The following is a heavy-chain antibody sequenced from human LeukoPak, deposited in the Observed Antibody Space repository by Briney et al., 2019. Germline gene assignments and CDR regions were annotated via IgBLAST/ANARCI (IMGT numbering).Heavy chain of an antibody. CDR3: AKDRGYNWNDGGWFDP. J-gene: IGHJ5*02. Sequence: GGSLRLSCAASGFTVSNSYMSWVRQAPGKGLEWVSAISGSGGSTYYADSVKGRFTISRDSSKNTLYLQMNSLRAEDTAVYYCAKDRGYNWNDGGWFDPWGQGTLITVSS. D-gene: IGHD1-1*01. V-gene: IGHV3-23*01. CDR1: GFTVSNSY. CDR2: ISGSGGST.